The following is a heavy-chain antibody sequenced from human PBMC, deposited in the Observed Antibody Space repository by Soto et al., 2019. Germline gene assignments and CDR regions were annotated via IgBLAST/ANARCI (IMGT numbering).Heavy chain of an antibody. D-gene: IGHD6-13*01. V-gene: IGHV1-69*12. CDR3: ARGRPYAAAAPVPAFDI. J-gene: IGHJ3*02. Sequence: QVQLVQSGAEVKKPGSSVKVSCKASGGTFSSYAISWVRQAPGQGLEWMGGIIPIFGTVNYAQKFQGRVTITADESTSTAYMELSRLRSEDTAVYYCARGRPYAAAAPVPAFDIWGQGTMVTVSS. CDR2: IIPIFGTV. CDR1: GGTFSSYA.